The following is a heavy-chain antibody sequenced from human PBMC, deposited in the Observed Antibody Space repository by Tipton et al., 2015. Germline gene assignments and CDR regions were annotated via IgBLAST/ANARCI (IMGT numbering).Heavy chain of an antibody. J-gene: IGHJ4*02. CDR2: INYSGST. V-gene: IGHV4-61*01. CDR1: GGSVSSARYY. Sequence: PGLVKPSETLSLACTVSGGSVSSARYYWSWIRQPPGKGLEWIGCINYSGSTTYNPSLKSRVSMSVDTAKNQFFLKLHSMSAADAARYYCAREPGNSSDWNVDYWGQGILVTVSS. D-gene: IGHD6-19*01. CDR3: AREPGNSSDWNVDY.